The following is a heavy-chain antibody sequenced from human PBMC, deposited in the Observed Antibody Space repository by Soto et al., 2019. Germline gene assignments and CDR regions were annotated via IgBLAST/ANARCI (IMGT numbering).Heavy chain of an antibody. D-gene: IGHD3-10*01. V-gene: IGHV3-30*18. J-gene: IGHJ6*02. CDR1: GFTFSSYG. CDR3: AKADSTSSGSYYPYGMDV. Sequence: GGSLRLSCAASGFTFSSYGMHWVRQAPGKGLEWVAVISYDGSNKYYADSVKGRFTISRDNSKNTLYLQMNSLRAEDTAVYYCAKADSTSSGSYYPYGMDVWGQGTTVTVSS. CDR2: ISYDGSNK.